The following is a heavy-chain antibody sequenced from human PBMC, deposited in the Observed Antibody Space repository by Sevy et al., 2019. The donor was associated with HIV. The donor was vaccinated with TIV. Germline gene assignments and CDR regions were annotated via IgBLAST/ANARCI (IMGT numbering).Heavy chain of an antibody. V-gene: IGHV3-48*02. Sequence: GGSLRLSCAASGFTFSSYSMNWVRQAPGKGLEWVSYISSSSTIYYADSVKGRFTISRDNAKNSLYLQMNSLRDEDTAVYYCARDPTPSSYYDFLSGYYFLDYWGQGTLVTVSS. D-gene: IGHD3-3*01. CDR3: ARDPTPSSYYDFLSGYYFLDY. CDR1: GFTFSSYS. CDR2: ISSSSTI. J-gene: IGHJ4*02.